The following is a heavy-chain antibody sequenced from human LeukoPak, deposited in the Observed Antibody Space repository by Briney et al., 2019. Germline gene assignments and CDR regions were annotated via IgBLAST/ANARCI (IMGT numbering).Heavy chain of an antibody. V-gene: IGHV3-30*02. CDR3: SYSSSWYSLFDY. J-gene: IGHJ4*02. CDR2: IRYDGSNK. Sequence: PGGSLRLSXAASGFTFSSYGMHWVRQAPGKGLEWVAFIRYDGSNKYYADSVKGRFTISRDNSKNTLYLQMNSLRAEDTAVYYCSYSSSWYSLFDYWGQGTLVTVSS. CDR1: GFTFSSYG. D-gene: IGHD6-13*01.